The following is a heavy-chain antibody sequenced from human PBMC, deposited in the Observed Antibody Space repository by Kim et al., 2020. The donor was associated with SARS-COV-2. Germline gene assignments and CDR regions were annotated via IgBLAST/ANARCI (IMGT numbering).Heavy chain of an antibody. CDR3: AAHPGTYGAAAFDY. V-gene: IGHV4-39*01. CDR1: GGSISSSSYY. Sequence: SETLSLTCTVSGGSISSSSYYWGWIRQPPGKGLEWIGSIYYSGSTYYNPSLKSRVTISVDTSKNQFSLKLSSVTAADTAVYYCAAHPGTYGAAAFDYWGQGTLVTVSS. CDR2: IYYSGST. J-gene: IGHJ4*02. D-gene: IGHD6-13*01.